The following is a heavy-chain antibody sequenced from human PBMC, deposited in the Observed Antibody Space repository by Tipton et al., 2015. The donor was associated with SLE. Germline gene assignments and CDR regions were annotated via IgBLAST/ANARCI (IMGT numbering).Heavy chain of an antibody. CDR2: ISGSGGST. V-gene: IGHV3-23*01. J-gene: IGHJ4*02. D-gene: IGHD2/OR15-2a*01. CDR1: GFTFSSYA. Sequence: SLRLSCAASGFTFSSYAMSWVRQAPGKGLEWVSAISGSGGSTYYADSVKGRFTISRDNAKNSLYLQMNSLRAEDTAVYYCAKAPSYVTAYFDYWGQGTLVTVSS. CDR3: AKAPSYVTAYFDY.